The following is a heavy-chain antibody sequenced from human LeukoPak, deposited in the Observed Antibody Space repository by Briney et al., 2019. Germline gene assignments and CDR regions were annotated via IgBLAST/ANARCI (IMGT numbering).Heavy chain of an antibody. V-gene: IGHV4-59*12. CDR2: IYYSGST. CDR3: ARDAPGYSSSWYPSHFDY. CDR1: GGSISSYY. J-gene: IGHJ4*02. D-gene: IGHD6-13*01. Sequence: SETLSLTCTVSGGSISSYYWSWFRQPPGKGLEWIGYIYYSGSTNYNPSLKSRVTISVDTSKNQFSLKLSSVTAADTAVYYCARDAPGYSSSWYPSHFDYWGQGTLVTVSS.